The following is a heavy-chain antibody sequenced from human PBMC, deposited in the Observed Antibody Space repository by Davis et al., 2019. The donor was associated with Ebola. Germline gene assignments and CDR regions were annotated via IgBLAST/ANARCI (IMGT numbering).Heavy chain of an antibody. CDR3: ARAQFPTTSDH. D-gene: IGHD1-1*01. J-gene: IGHJ4*02. V-gene: IGHV1-18*04. CDR1: GYTFTNYG. CDR2: INPHNGNT. Sequence: ASVKVSCKASGYTFTNYGITWVRQAPGQGLEWMGWINPHNGNTNYAQNVQGRVSMTADSSTSTAYMEVGSLRSDDTAVYYCARAQFPTTSDHWGQGTLVTVSS.